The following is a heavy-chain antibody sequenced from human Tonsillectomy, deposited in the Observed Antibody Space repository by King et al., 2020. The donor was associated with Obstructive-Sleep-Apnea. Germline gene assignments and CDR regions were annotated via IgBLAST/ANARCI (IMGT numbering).Heavy chain of an antibody. D-gene: IGHD3-16*02. Sequence: VQLQESGPGLVKPSETLSLTYTVSGGSISSYYWSWIRQPPGKGLEWIGYIYYSGSTNYNPSLKSRVTISVETSKNQFSLKLSSVTAADTAVYYCARHWNDYIWGSYRGSFDYWGQGTLVTVSS. CDR3: ARHWNDYIWGSYRGSFDY. CDR2: IYYSGST. CDR1: GGSISSYY. V-gene: IGHV4-59*08. J-gene: IGHJ4*02.